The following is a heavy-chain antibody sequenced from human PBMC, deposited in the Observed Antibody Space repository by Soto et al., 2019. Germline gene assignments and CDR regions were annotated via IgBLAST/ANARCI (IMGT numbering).Heavy chain of an antibody. J-gene: IGHJ3*02. Sequence: ASVKVSCKASGGTFSSYAISWVRQAPGQGLEWMGGIIPIFGIANYAQKFQGRVTITADKSTSTAYMELSSLRSEDTAVYYCARDNPPTIKGAFDIWGQGTMVTVSS. CDR1: GGTFSSYA. D-gene: IGHD3-9*01. CDR2: IIPIFGIA. CDR3: ARDNPPTIKGAFDI. V-gene: IGHV1-69*10.